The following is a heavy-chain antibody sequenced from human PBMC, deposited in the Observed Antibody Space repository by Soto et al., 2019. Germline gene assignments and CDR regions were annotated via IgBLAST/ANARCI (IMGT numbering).Heavy chain of an antibody. CDR1: GFTFSACT. D-gene: IGHD6-6*01. CDR2: ISSTGAYI. Sequence: EVQLVESGGGLVKPGGSLRLSCLASGFTFSACTMDWVRPAPGKGLEWVSSISSTGAYIYYEESVRGRFTISRDNAKNSLDLHMNSLGVEDTAVYYCARDYPVLYSSSVDALDIWGRGTLVTVSS. V-gene: IGHV3-21*01. CDR3: ARDYPVLYSSSVDALDI. J-gene: IGHJ3*02.